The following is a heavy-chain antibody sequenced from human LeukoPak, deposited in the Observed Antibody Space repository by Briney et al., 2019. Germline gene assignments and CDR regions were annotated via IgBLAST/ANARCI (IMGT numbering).Heavy chain of an antibody. D-gene: IGHD4-23*01. V-gene: IGHV1-8*01. J-gene: IGHJ4*02. CDR1: GYTFTSYD. Sequence: ASVKVSCKASGYTFTSYDINWVRQATGQGLEWMGWMNPNSGNAGYAQKFQGRVTMTRNTSISTAYMELSSLRSEDTAVYYCARGPGYGGNSECDYWGQGTLVTVSS. CDR2: MNPNSGNA. CDR3: ARGPGYGGNSECDY.